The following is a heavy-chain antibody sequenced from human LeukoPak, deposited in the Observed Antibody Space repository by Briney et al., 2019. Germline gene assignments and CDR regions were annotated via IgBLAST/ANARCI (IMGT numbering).Heavy chain of an antibody. V-gene: IGHV1-46*01. J-gene: IGHJ4*02. Sequence: ASVKVSCKASGYTFVSYYIQWVRQAPGQGLEWLGMISSSGGTTDYAQKFQGRVTMTRDTSTKTVYMDLSSLMSEDSAVYFCARVDWNFIADYWGQGSLVTVSS. D-gene: IGHD1-1*01. CDR3: ARVDWNFIADY. CDR2: ISSSGGTT. CDR1: GYTFVSYY.